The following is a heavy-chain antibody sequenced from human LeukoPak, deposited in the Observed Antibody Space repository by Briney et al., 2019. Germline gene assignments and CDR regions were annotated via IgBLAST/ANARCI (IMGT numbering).Heavy chain of an antibody. CDR3: AKASGSYFWSFDY. J-gene: IGHJ4*02. CDR2: ISANNGET. D-gene: IGHD1-26*01. V-gene: IGHV1-18*04. CDR1: GYTFTNYG. Sequence: ASVMVSCKASGYTFTNYGISWVRQAPGQGLEWMAWISANNGETRYAQNLQGRVTMTTDTSTSTAYMELRSLRSDDTAVYYCAKASGSYFWSFDYWGQGTLVTVSS.